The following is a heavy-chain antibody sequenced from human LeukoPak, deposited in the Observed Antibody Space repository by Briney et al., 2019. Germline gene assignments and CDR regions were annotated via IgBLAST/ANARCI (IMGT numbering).Heavy chain of an antibody. CDR3: AKSTSTHITVAGGFDC. D-gene: IGHD6-19*01. Sequence: PGRSLRLSCAASGLTFNSYGMHWVRQAPGKGLEWVTVISYDGSNKYYSDSVKGRFTISRDNSKNTLYLQMNSLRGEDTAVYFCAKSTSTHITVAGGFDCWGQGTLVTVSS. CDR2: ISYDGSNK. V-gene: IGHV3-30*18. CDR1: GLTFNSYG. J-gene: IGHJ4*02.